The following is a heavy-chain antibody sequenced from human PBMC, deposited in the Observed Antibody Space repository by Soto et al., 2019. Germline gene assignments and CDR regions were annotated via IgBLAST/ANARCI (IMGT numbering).Heavy chain of an antibody. V-gene: IGHV4-28*01. D-gene: IGHD2-15*01. CDR1: GYSISSSNW. CDR2: IYYSGST. CDR3: ARTECAGVSCRWGDYYYVIDF. Sequence: PSETLSLTCAVSGYSISSSNWWGWIRQPPGKGLEWIGYIYYSGSTYYNPSLKSRVTMSVDTSKNQFSLKLSSVTAVDTAVYYCARTECAGVSCRWGDYYYVIDFWGQGSTVTGSS. J-gene: IGHJ6*02.